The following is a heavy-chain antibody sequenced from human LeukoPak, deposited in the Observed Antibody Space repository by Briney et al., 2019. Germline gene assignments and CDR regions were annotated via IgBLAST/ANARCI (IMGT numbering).Heavy chain of an antibody. CDR2: IYCSGST. D-gene: IGHD6-13*01. Sequence: SETLSLTCTVSGGSISSYYWSWIRQPPGKGLEWIGYIYCSGSTNYNPSLKSRVTISVDTSKNQFSLKLSSVTAADTAVYYCARVRRAASAFDPWGQGTLVTVSS. J-gene: IGHJ5*02. CDR1: GGSISSYY. V-gene: IGHV4-59*01. CDR3: ARVRRAASAFDP.